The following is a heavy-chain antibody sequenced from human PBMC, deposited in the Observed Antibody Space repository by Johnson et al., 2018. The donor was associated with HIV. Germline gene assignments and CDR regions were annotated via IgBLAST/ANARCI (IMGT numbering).Heavy chain of an antibody. CDR3: VRDPAFAAFDI. D-gene: IGHD2-15*01. V-gene: IGHV3-30-3*01. J-gene: IGHJ3*02. CDR1: GFTFSSYA. Sequence: VESGGGLVQPGGSLRLSCAASGFTFSSYAMHWVRQAPGKGLEWVAVISYDGSNKYYADSVKGRFTISRDNSKNTLYLQMNSLRAEDTAVYFCVRDPAFAAFDIWGRGTMVSVSS. CDR2: ISYDGSNK.